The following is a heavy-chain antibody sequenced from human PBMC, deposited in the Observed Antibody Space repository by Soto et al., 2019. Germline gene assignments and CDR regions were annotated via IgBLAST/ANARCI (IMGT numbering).Heavy chain of an antibody. CDR2: ISGSGGST. CDR1: GFTFSSYA. CDR3: AKDPRYSSGWYVRYYGMDV. Sequence: GGSLRLSCAASGFTFSSYAMSWVRQAPGKGLEWVSAISGSGGSTYYADSVKGRFTISRDNSKNTLYLQMNSLRAEDTAVYYCAKDPRYSSGWYVRYYGMDVWGQGTTVTV. V-gene: IGHV3-23*01. D-gene: IGHD6-19*01. J-gene: IGHJ6*02.